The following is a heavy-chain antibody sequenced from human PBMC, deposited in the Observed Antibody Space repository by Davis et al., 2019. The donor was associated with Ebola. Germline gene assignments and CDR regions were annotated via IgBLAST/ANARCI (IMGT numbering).Heavy chain of an antibody. CDR3: ARASATSGNYYYYGMDV. Sequence: GESLKISCAASGFTFSSYGMHWVRQTPGKGLEWVAVISYDGSNKYYADSVKGRFTISRDNSKNTLYLQMSSLRSEDTAVYYCARASATSGNYYYYGMDVWGQGTTVTVSS. CDR2: ISYDGSNK. CDR1: GFTFSSYG. J-gene: IGHJ6*02. V-gene: IGHV3-30*03. D-gene: IGHD1-14*01.